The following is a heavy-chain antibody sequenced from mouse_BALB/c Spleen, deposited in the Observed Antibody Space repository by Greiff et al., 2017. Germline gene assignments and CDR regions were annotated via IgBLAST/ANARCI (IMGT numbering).Heavy chain of an antibody. J-gene: IGHJ4*01. V-gene: IGHV14-3*02. CDR3: ARVVFTTVVEGDYAMHY. CDR1: GFNIKDTY. D-gene: IGHD1-1*01. Sequence: EVQLQQSGAELVKPGASVKLSCTASGFNIKDTYMHWVKQRPEQGLEWIGRIDPANGNTKYDPKFQGKATITADTSSNTAYLQLSSLTSEDTAVYYCARVVFTTVVEGDYAMHYWGQGTSVTVSS. CDR2: IDPANGNT.